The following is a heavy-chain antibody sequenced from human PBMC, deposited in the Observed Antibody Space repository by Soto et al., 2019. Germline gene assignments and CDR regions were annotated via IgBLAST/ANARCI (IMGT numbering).Heavy chain of an antibody. CDR2: VSHDGRNI. V-gene: IGHV3-30*18. CDR1: GFTFSDYA. J-gene: IGHJ4*02. Sequence: VQLVESGGGVVQPGRSLRLSCAASGFTFSDYAMHWVRQAPGKGLEWVAVVSHDGRNIHYADSVKGRFTISRDSSKNTVSVEMAMLRPEDTAVYYCAKGGRQCLVTSDFNYWGQGALVTVSS. CDR3: AKGGRQCLVTSDFNY. D-gene: IGHD6-19*01.